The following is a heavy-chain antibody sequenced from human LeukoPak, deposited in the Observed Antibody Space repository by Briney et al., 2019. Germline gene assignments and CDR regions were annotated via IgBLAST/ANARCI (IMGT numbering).Heavy chain of an antibody. D-gene: IGHD3-22*01. Sequence: PSETLSLTCTVSGVSISSYYRSWIRQPAGKGLEWIGRIHTSGSTNYNPSLKSRVTMSVDTSKNQFSLKLSSVTAADTAVYYCTKSDGSGLIRICGRGTMVTVSS. CDR2: IHTSGST. V-gene: IGHV4-4*07. CDR1: GVSISSYY. J-gene: IGHJ3*02. CDR3: TKSDGSGLIRI.